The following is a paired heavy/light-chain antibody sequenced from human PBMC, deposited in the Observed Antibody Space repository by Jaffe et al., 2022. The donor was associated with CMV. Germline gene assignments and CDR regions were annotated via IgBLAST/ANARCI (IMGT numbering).Heavy chain of an antibody. V-gene: IGHV4-61*01. Sequence: QVQLQESGPGLVKPSETLSLTCTVSGGSVSSGNYYWSWIRQPPGKGLEWIGYIYYTGSSHYNPSLKSRVTASLDTSKNQFSLKVNSVTAADTAVYYCATDNAAVAGSRSWFDSWGQGTLVTVSS. CDR1: GGSVSSGNYY. D-gene: IGHD6-19*01. CDR3: ATDNAAVAGSRSWFDS. CDR2: IYYTGSS. J-gene: IGHJ5*01.
Light chain of an antibody. CDR2: NDN. J-gene: IGLJ3*02. V-gene: IGLV1-44*01. Sequence: QSVLTQPPSASGTPGQRVTISCSGSSSNIGSNTVSWYQQLPGSAPKLLIYNDNQWPSGVPDRFSGSKSGTSASLAISGLQSDDEADYSCATWDDSLNGRVFGGGTKLTVL. CDR1: SSNIGSNT. CDR3: ATWDDSLNGRV.